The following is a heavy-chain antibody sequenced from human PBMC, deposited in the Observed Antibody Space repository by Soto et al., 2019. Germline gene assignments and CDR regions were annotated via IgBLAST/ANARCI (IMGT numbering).Heavy chain of an antibody. CDR3: ARGEAGSWYVY. Sequence: SETLSLTCSVSGGSISSSSYLWGWIRQPPGKGLEWIGNMYYSGSTYYNLSLKSRVTISVDTSKNQFSLKLSSVTAADTAVYYCARGEAGSWYVYWGQGTLVTVSS. D-gene: IGHD6-13*01. J-gene: IGHJ4*02. CDR2: MYYSGST. CDR1: GGSISSSSYL. V-gene: IGHV4-39*01.